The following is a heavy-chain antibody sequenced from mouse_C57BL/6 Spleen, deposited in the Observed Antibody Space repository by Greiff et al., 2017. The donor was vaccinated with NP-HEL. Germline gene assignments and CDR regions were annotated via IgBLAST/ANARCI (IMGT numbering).Heavy chain of an antibody. J-gene: IGHJ2*01. CDR3: TLANFDY. CDR2: IDPENGDT. CDR1: GFNIKDDY. V-gene: IGHV14-4*01. Sequence: LQQSGAELVRPGASVKLSCTASGFNIKDDYMHWVKQRPEQGLEWIGWIDPENGDTEYASKFQGKATITADTSSNTAYLQLSSLTSEDTAVYYCTLANFDYWGQGTTLTVSS.